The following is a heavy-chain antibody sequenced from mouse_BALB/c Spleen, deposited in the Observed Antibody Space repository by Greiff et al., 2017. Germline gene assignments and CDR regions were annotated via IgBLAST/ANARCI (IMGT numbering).Heavy chain of an antibody. CDR1: GFTFSSYG. V-gene: IGHV5-6*01. D-gene: IGHD1-1*02. Sequence: EVMLVESGGDLVKPGGSLKLSCAASGFTFSSYGMSWVRQTPDKRLEWVATISSGGSYTYYPDSVKGRFTISRDNAKNTLYLQMSSLKSEDTAMYYCASFTMRYYAMDYWGQGTSVTVSS. J-gene: IGHJ4*01. CDR2: ISSGGSYT. CDR3: ASFTMRYYAMDY.